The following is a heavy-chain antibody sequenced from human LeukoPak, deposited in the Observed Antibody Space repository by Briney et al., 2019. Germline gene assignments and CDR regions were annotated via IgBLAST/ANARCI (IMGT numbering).Heavy chain of an antibody. CDR2: IYIGGGT. J-gene: IGHJ4*02. V-gene: IGHV4-4*07. CDR1: GDSISSYY. CDR3: ARGPIDGGLDY. Sequence: SETLSLTCSVSGDSISSYYWSWIRQPAGKGLEWIGRIYIGGGTSYNPSLKSRVTMSVDTSQNQFSLNLSSVTAADTAVYHCARGPIDGGLDYWGQGTLVTVSS. D-gene: IGHD1-26*01.